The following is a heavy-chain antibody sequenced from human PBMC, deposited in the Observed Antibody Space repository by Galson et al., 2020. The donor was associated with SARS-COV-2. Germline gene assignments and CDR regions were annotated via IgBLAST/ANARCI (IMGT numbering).Heavy chain of an antibody. D-gene: IGHD5-12*01. Sequence: QLGESLKISCAASGFTFSSYGMHWVRQAPGKGLEWVAVISYAGRNKYYADSVKGRFTISRDNSKNTLYVQVNSLRAEDTAVYYCVTGWLPYYYGMDVWGQGTTVTVSS. J-gene: IGHJ6*02. V-gene: IGHV3-30*03. CDR2: ISYAGRNK. CDR3: VTGWLPYYYGMDV. CDR1: GFTFSSYG.